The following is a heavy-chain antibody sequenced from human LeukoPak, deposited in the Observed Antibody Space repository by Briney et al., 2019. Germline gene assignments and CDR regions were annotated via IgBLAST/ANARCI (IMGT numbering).Heavy chain of an antibody. CDR2: IWYDGSNK. CDR3: AREGIAVAGPSKRPFDY. V-gene: IGHV3-33*08. Sequence: GGSLRLSCAASGFTFSSYGMHWVRRAPGKGLEWVAVIWYDGSNKYYADSVKGRFTISRDNSKNTLYLQMNSLRAEDTAVYYCAREGIAVAGPSKRPFDYWGQGTLVTVSS. J-gene: IGHJ4*02. D-gene: IGHD6-19*01. CDR1: GFTFSSYG.